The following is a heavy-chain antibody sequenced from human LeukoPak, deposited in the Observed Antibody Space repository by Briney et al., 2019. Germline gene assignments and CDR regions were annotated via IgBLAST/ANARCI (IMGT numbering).Heavy chain of an antibody. J-gene: IGHJ4*02. CDR1: GFTFSNYA. V-gene: IGHV3-48*04. D-gene: IGHD2-2*01. Sequence: GGSLRLSCAASGFTFSNYAVNWVRQAPGRGLEWFSYISGSGSPMFYADSVKGRFAISRGNTKNSLYLQMNSLRAEDTAVYYCARDLYQPARFVFDFWGQGALVTVSS. CDR3: ARDLYQPARFVFDF. CDR2: ISGSGSPM.